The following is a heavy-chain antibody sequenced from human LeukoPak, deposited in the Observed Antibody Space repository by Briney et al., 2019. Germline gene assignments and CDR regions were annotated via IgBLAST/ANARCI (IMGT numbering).Heavy chain of an antibody. CDR3: ARANGDYDPYYFDY. J-gene: IGHJ4*02. V-gene: IGHV1-69*13. CDR2: IIPIFGTA. D-gene: IGHD4-17*01. Sequence: RASVKVSCKASGGTFSSYAISWVRQAPGQGLEWMGGIIPIFGTANYAQKFQGRVTITADESTSTAYMELSSLRSEDTAVYCCARANGDYDPYYFDYWGQGTLVTVSS. CDR1: GGTFSSYA.